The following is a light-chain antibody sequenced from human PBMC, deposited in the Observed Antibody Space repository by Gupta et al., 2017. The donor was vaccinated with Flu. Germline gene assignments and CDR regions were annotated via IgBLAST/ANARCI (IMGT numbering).Light chain of an antibody. J-gene: IGKJ2*01. CDR1: QSISSSY. CDR2: GAS. Sequence: VLTQSPGTLSLSPVERATLSCRASQSISSSYLGWYQQKPGQAPRLLIFGASNRAPDIPDRFRGSGSGTDFTLTIRRLEYEDFAVYFCQHYATSPPRYTFGQGTKLEIK. V-gene: IGKV3-20*01. CDR3: QHYATSPPRYT.